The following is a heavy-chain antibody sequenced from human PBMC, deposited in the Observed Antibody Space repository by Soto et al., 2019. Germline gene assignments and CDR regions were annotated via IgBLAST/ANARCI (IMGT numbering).Heavy chain of an antibody. Sequence: PGGSLRLSCAASGFTVSSNYMSLVRQAPGKGLEWVSFIYSGGSTYYADSVKGRFTISRDNSKNTLYLQMNSLRAEDTAVYYCAREMWYDILTGYSYYGMDVRGQGTTVTVSS. D-gene: IGHD3-9*01. CDR2: IYSGGST. CDR3: AREMWYDILTGYSYYGMDV. J-gene: IGHJ6*02. V-gene: IGHV3-53*01. CDR1: GFTVSSNY.